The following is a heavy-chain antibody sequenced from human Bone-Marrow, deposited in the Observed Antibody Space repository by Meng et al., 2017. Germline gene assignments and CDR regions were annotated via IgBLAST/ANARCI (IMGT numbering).Heavy chain of an antibody. D-gene: IGHD6-13*01. Sequence: SVKVSCKASGGTFSSYTISWVRQAPGQGLEWMGRIIPILGIANYAQKFQGRVTITADKSTSTAYMELSSLRSEDTAVYYCASPRAQQPTAYYYYYGMDVWGQGTTVTVSS. V-gene: IGHV1-69*02. CDR3: ASPRAQQPTAYYYYYGMDV. J-gene: IGHJ6*01. CDR2: IIPILGIA. CDR1: GGTFSSYT.